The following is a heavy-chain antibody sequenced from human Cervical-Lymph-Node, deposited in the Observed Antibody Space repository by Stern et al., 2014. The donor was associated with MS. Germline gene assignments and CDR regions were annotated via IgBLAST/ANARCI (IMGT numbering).Heavy chain of an antibody. CDR3: CTSTTVTTNY. CDR2: IRSKANSYAT. CDR1: GFTFRGSS. Sequence: EVQLVESGGGLVQPGGSLKLSCAASGFTFRGSSMRWVRQASGKGLEWVGRIRSKANSYATAYAASVKGRFNMSRDDSKNTAYLQMNSLKTEDTAVYYCCTSTTVTTNYWGQGTLVTVSS. J-gene: IGHJ4*02. D-gene: IGHD4-17*01. V-gene: IGHV3-73*02.